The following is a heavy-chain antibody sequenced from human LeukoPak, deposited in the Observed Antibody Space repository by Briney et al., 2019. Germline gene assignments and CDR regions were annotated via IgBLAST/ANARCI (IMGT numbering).Heavy chain of an antibody. Sequence: GGSLRLSCAASGLTFSSYWMHWVRQAPGKGLEWVAVISYDGSNKYYADSVKGRFTISRDNSKNTLYLQMNSLRAEDTAVYYCARFRLDSSSWSIGAFDIWGQGTMVTVSS. D-gene: IGHD6-13*01. CDR1: GLTFSSYW. V-gene: IGHV3-30*03. CDR2: ISYDGSNK. J-gene: IGHJ3*02. CDR3: ARFRLDSSSWSIGAFDI.